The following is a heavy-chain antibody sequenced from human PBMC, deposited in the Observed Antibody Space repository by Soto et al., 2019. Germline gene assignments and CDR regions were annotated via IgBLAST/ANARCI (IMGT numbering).Heavy chain of an antibody. V-gene: IGHV3-33*01. CDR3: AREDSGYDEKYYCCCYGMDV. Sequence: QVQLVESGGGVVQPGRSLRLSCAASGFTFSSYGMHWVRQAPGKGLEWVAVIWYDGSNKYYADSVKGRFTISRDNSKNTLYLQMNSLRAEDMAVYYCAREDSGYDEKYYCCCYGMDVWGQGTTVTVSS. CDR2: IWYDGSNK. J-gene: IGHJ6*02. CDR1: GFTFSSYG. D-gene: IGHD5-12*01.